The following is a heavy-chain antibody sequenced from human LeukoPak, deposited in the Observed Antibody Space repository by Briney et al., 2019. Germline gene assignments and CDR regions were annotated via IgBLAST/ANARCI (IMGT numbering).Heavy chain of an antibody. CDR2: MSYDGSKK. J-gene: IGHJ4*02. D-gene: IGHD2-21*02. CDR3: ARAGTYCGGDCYSSSIDY. V-gene: IGHV3-30-3*01. CDR1: GFTFSSYA. Sequence: GGSLRLSCGASGFTFSSYAMHWVRQAPGKGLEWVAVMSYDGSKKYYADSVKGRFTISRDNSKNTLYLQMNSLRAEDTAVYYCARAGTYCGGDCYSSSIDYWGQGTLVTVSS.